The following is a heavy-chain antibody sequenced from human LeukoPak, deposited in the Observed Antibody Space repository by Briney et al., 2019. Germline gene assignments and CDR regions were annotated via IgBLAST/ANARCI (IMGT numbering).Heavy chain of an antibody. CDR1: GFTFSTYA. D-gene: IGHD3-10*01. J-gene: IGHJ4*02. CDR2: ISGSGGST. Sequence: GGSLRLSCAASGFTFSTYAMSWVRQAPGKGLEWVSAISGSGGSTYYADSVKGRFTISRDKSLYLQMNSLRAEDTAVYYCAKDLATLPMARGASFDYWGQGALVTVSS. V-gene: IGHV3-23*01. CDR3: AKDLATLPMARGASFDY.